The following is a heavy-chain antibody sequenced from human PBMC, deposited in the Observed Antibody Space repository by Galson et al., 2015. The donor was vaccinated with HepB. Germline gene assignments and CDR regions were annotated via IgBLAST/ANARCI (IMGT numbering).Heavy chain of an antibody. CDR3: ARGDVLLWFGESTDAFDI. Sequence: SVKVSCKASGYTFTGYYMHWVRQAPGQGLEWMGWINPNSGGTNYAQKFQGWVTMTRDTSISTAYMELSRLRSDDTAVYYCARGDVLLWFGESTDAFDIWGRGTMVTVSS. CDR1: GYTFTGYY. D-gene: IGHD3-10*01. J-gene: IGHJ3*02. CDR2: INPNSGGT. V-gene: IGHV1-2*04.